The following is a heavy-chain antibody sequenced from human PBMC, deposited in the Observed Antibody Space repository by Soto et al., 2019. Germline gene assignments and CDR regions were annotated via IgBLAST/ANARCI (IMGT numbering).Heavy chain of an antibody. CDR2: VYYTGTT. D-gene: IGHD3-22*01. CDR3: ARLGGYYQSLDT. Sequence: PSETLSLTCTVSGGSIDSYYWTWIRQPPGKELEWIGYVYYTGTTTYSPSLKSRVTISVDTSMNQISLKLSSVTAADTAFYYCARLGGYYQSLDTWGQGTLVTVSS. CDR1: GGSIDSYY. J-gene: IGHJ5*02. V-gene: IGHV4-59*08.